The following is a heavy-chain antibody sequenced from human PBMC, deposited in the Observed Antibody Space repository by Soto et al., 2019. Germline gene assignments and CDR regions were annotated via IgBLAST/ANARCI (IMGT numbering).Heavy chain of an antibody. CDR3: ARGYVPMVRGVVLDF. CDR2: MYYSGST. Sequence: PSETLSLTCTVSGGSINNYYWSWIRQPPGKGLELVGYMYYSGSTNYNPSLKSRVTISVDTSKNQFSLNLISVTAADTAVYYCARGYVPMVRGVVLDFWGQGTPVTVSS. J-gene: IGHJ4*02. CDR1: GGSINNYY. D-gene: IGHD3-10*01. V-gene: IGHV4-59*01.